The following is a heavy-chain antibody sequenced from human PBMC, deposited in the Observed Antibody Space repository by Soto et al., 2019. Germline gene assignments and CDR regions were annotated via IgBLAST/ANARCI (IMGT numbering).Heavy chain of an antibody. J-gene: IGHJ5*02. CDR2: ISAYNGNT. Sequence: QVQLVQSGAEVKKPGASVKVSCKASGYTFTSYGISWVRQAPGQGLEWMGWISAYNGNTNYAQKLQGRVTMTTDTTTSTAYMEVRSLRPDDTGVYYCARGFLEVGSGGWFDPWGQGTLVTVSS. CDR3: ARGFLEVGSGGWFDP. CDR1: GYTFTSYG. D-gene: IGHD6-25*01. V-gene: IGHV1-18*01.